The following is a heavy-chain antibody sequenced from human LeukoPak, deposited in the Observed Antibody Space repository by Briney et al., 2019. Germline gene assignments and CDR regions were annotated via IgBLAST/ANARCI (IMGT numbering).Heavy chain of an antibody. CDR2: ISGSGGST. D-gene: IGHD1-26*01. CDR1: GFTFSSYA. V-gene: IGHV3-23*01. J-gene: IGHJ4*02. CDR3: AKGVGATLAVDY. Sequence: GGSLRLSCAASGFTFSSYAMRWVRQAPGKGLEWVSAISGSGGSTYYADSVKGRFTISRDNSKNTLYLQMNSLRAEDTAVYYCAKGVGATLAVDYWGQGTLVTVSS.